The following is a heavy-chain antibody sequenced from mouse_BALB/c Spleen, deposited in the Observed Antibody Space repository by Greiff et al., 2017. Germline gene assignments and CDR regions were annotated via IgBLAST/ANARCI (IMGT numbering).Heavy chain of an antibody. D-gene: IGHD1-1*01. CDR2: IDPANGNT. V-gene: IGHV14-3*02. CDR1: GFNIKDTY. CDR3: ARGGLRGYFDY. Sequence: VQLKESGAELVKPGASVKLSCTASGFNIKDTYMHWVKQRPEQGLEWIGRIDPANGNTKYDPKFQGKATITADTSSNTAYLQLSSLTSEDTAVYYCARGGLRGYFDYWGQGTTLTVSS. J-gene: IGHJ2*01.